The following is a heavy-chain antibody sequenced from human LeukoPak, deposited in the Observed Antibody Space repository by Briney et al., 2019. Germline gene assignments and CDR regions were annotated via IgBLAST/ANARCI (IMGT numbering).Heavy chain of an antibody. CDR2: IYYSGST. Sequence: SETLSLTCTASAGSINNYYWSWIRQPPGKGLEWIGYIYYSGSTNYNPSLKSRVTISVDTSKKQVSLNLSSVTAADTAVYYCAGVAARYVGMDVWGQGTTVTVSS. CDR3: AGVAARYVGMDV. J-gene: IGHJ6*02. CDR1: AGSINNYY. V-gene: IGHV4-59*01. D-gene: IGHD6-6*01.